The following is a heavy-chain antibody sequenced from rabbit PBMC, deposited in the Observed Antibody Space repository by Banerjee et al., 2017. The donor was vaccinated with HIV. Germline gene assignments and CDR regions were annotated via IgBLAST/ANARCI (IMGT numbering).Heavy chain of an antibody. CDR3: ARQAGSSYYPFNL. CDR1: GSDISSYS. V-gene: IGHV1S45*01. Sequence: QEQLVESGGGLVTPGGTLTLTCTASGSDISSYSISWVRQAPGKGLEWIACIDGGSSGSTYYASWPKGRFTLSKTSSTTVTLQMTSLTAADTATYFCARQAGSSYYPFNLWGPGTLVTDS. D-gene: IGHD8-1*01. CDR2: IDGGSSGST. J-gene: IGHJ4*01.